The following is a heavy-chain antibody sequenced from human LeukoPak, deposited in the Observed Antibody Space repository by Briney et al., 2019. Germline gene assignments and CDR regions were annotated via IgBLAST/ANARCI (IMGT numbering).Heavy chain of an antibody. CDR2: ISRSASTI. D-gene: IGHD3-22*01. CDR1: GFTVSSYS. J-gene: IGHJ4*02. CDR3: ARGYDSGSYYVY. Sequence: GGSLRLSCAASGFTVSSYSMNWVRQAPGKGLEWVSYISRSASTIYYADSVKGRFTISRDNAKNSLYLQMNSLRAEDTAVYYCARGYDSGSYYVYWGQGTLVTVSS. V-gene: IGHV3-48*04.